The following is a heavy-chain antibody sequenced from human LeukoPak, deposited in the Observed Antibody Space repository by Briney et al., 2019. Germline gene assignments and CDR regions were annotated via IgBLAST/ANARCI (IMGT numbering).Heavy chain of an antibody. CDR2: MNPNSGNT. V-gene: IGHV1-8*01. J-gene: IGHJ5*02. CDR3: ARIAAASFDP. D-gene: IGHD6-13*01. CDR1: GYTLTELS. Sequence: GASVTVSCTVSGYTLTELSMHWVRQATGQGLEWMGWMNPNSGNTGYAQKFQGRVTMTRNTSISTAYMELSSLRSEDTAVYYCARIAAASFDPWGQGTLVTVSS.